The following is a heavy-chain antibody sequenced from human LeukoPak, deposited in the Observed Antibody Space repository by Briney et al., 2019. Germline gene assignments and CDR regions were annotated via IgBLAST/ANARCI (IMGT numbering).Heavy chain of an antibody. D-gene: IGHD3-9*01. Sequence: GASVKVSCKASRYTFTSYYMHWVRQAPGQGLEWMGIINPSGGSTSYAQKLQGRVTMTRDTSTSTVYMELSSLRSEDTAVYYCARGVPLRYFDWFRKGDYYYYMDVWGKGTTVTISS. J-gene: IGHJ6*03. V-gene: IGHV1-46*01. CDR1: RYTFTSYY. CDR2: INPSGGST. CDR3: ARGVPLRYFDWFRKGDYYYYMDV.